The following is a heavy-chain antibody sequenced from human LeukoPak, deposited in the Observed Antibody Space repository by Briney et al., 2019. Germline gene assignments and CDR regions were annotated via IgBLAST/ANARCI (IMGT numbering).Heavy chain of an antibody. CDR3: AREYYEGSWWFDP. CDR1: GDTFTGYY. CDR2: INPNSGGT. D-gene: IGHD3-22*01. V-gene: IGHV1-2*02. J-gene: IGHJ5*02. Sequence: ASVKVSCKASGDTFTGYYMHWVRQAPGQGLEWMGWINPNSGGTNYAQKFQGRVTMTRDTSISTAYMELSRLRSDDTAVYYCAREYYEGSWWFDPWGQGTLVTVSS.